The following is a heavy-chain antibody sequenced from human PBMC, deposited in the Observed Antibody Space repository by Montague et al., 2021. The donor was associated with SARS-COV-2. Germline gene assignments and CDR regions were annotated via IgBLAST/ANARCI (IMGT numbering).Heavy chain of an antibody. D-gene: IGHD1-26*01. CDR1: GDSVSRNSAA. CDR3: AGTSASSDY. CDR2: TYYRSKWYN. J-gene: IGHJ4*02. V-gene: IGHV6-1*01. Sequence: CAISGDSVSRNSAAWNWIRQSPSRGLEWLGRTYYRSKWYNDYAVSVKSQITINPDTSKNQISLQLNSVTPEDTAVYYCAGTSASSDYWGQGTLVTVSS.